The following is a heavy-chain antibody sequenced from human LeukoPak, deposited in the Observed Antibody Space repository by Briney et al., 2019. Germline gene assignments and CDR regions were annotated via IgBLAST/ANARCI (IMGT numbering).Heavy chain of an antibody. CDR1: GFTLSSYA. Sequence: LAGGSLRLSCAASGFTLSSYAMSWVGQAQGEGLEWVSAISGSGGSTYYADSVKGRFTISRDNSKNTLYLQMNSLRAEDTAVYYCAKGGDTAMYYYYYMDVWGKGTTVTVSS. V-gene: IGHV3-23*01. J-gene: IGHJ6*03. CDR2: ISGSGGST. CDR3: AKGGDTAMYYYYYMDV. D-gene: IGHD5-18*01.